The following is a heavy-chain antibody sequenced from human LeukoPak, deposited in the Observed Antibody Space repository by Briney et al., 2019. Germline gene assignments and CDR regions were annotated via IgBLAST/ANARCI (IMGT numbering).Heavy chain of an antibody. D-gene: IGHD3-3*01. J-gene: IGHJ4*02. CDR3: ARGTPYYDFWSGYYTPFDY. V-gene: IGHV3-33*01. Sequence: GGSLRLSCAASGFTFSSYGMHWVRQAPGKGLEWVAVIWYDGSNKNYADSVKGRFTISRDNSKNTLYLQMNSLRAEDTAVYYCARGTPYYDFWSGYYTPFDYWGQGTLVTVSS. CDR1: GFTFSSYG. CDR2: IWYDGSNK.